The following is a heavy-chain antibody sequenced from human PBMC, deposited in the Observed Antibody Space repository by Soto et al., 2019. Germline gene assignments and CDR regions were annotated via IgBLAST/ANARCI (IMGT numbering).Heavy chain of an antibody. V-gene: IGHV3-23*01. CDR1: GFTFSSYA. D-gene: IGHD5-12*01. J-gene: IGHJ4*02. CDR3: AKDRRAAYDRDDY. Sequence: GGSLRLSCAASGFTFSSYAMSWVRQAPGKGLEWVSAICGSGGSTYYADSVKGRFTISRDNSKNTLYLQMNSLRAEDTAVYYCAKDRRAAYDRDDYWGQGTLVTVSS. CDR2: ICGSGGST.